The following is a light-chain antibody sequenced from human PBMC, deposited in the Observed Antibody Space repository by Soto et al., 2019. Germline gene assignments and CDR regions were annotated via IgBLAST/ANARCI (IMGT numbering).Light chain of an antibody. CDR3: QQYGSSPYT. V-gene: IGKV3D-20*01. CDR1: QSVSFNY. Sequence: EIVLTQSPGTLSLSPGERATLSCGASQSVSFNYLAWYQQKVGLAPRLLIYDASRRATGTPDRFSGSGSGTGFTLTISRLEPEEFAGYVCQQYGSSPYTFGQGTNLEIK. J-gene: IGKJ2*01. CDR2: DAS.